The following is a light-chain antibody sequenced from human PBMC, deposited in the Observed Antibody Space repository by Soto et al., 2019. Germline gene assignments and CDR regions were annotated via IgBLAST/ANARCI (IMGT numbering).Light chain of an antibody. J-gene: IGKJ3*01. CDR1: QSISTW. CDR3: QQYKNYLT. V-gene: IGKV1-5*01. CDR2: GAS. Sequence: DIQMTQSPSTLSASVGDRVTITCRASQSISTWLAWYQQKPGKAPKVLIYGASSLESGVPSRFSGSGSGTEFTLTISSLQPDYFATCYCQQYKNYLTFGPGTKVDIK.